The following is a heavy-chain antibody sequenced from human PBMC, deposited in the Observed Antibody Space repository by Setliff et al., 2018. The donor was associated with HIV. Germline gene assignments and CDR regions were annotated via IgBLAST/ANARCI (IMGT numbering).Heavy chain of an antibody. V-gene: IGHV1-2*04. D-gene: IGHD6-13*01. CDR2: INPDSGST. CDR1: GYTFTGYY. Sequence: EASVKVSCKASGYTFTGYYMHWVRQAPGQGLEWMGWINPDSGSTNYAQKFQGWVTMTRDTSITTAYMELSRLTSDDTAVYYCARQGAAADGFDPWGQGTLVTVSS. J-gene: IGHJ5*02. CDR3: ARQGAAADGFDP.